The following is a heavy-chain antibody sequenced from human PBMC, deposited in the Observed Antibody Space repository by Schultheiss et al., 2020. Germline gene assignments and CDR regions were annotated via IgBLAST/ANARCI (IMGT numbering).Heavy chain of an antibody. Sequence: GGSLRLSCAASGFTFDDYAMHWVRQAPGKGLEWVSGISWNSGSIGYADSVKGRFTISRDNAKNSLYLQMNSLRAEDTALYYCAKDSLHITVAGGYFEYWGQGTVV. CDR2: ISWNSGSI. D-gene: IGHD6-19*01. V-gene: IGHV3-9*01. CDR1: GFTFDDYA. J-gene: IGHJ4*02. CDR3: AKDSLHITVAGGYFEY.